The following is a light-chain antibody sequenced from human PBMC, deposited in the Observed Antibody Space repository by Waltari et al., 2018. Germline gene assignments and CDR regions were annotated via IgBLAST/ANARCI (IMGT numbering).Light chain of an antibody. Sequence: EIVLTQSPGTLYFSTGEIGTLACRASQSVSSSYLAWYQQKPGQAPRVLIYGASIRATGIPDRFSGSGSGTDFTLTISRLEPEDFALYFCQQYGGSPAYTFGQGTKLEI. V-gene: IGKV3-20*01. J-gene: IGKJ2*01. CDR2: GAS. CDR3: QQYGGSPAYT. CDR1: QSVSSSY.